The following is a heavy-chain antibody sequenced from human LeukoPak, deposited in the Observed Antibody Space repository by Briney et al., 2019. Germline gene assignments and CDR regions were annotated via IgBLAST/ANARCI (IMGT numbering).Heavy chain of an antibody. V-gene: IGHV3-73*01. CDR3: TVSLYYYDSSGSYYFDY. CDR1: GFTFSGSA. CDR2: IRSKANSYAT. J-gene: IGHJ4*02. D-gene: IGHD3-22*01. Sequence: GGSLRLSCAASGFTFSGSAIHWVRQASGKGLEWVGRIRSKANSYATAYAASVKGRFTISRDDSKNTAYLQMNSLKTEDTAVYYCTVSLYYYDSSGSYYFDYWGQGTLVTVSS.